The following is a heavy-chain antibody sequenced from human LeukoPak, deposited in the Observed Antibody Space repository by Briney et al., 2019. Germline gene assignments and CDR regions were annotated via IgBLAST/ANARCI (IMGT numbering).Heavy chain of an antibody. CDR1: GGSISSYY. J-gene: IGHJ2*01. Sequence: KPSETLSLTCTVSGGSISSYYWSWIRQPPGKGLEWIGYIYYSGSTNYNPSLKSRVTISVDTSKNQFSLKLSSVTAADTAVYYCARGDGDCSSTSCSTYWYFDLWGRGTLVTVSS. CDR2: IYYSGST. V-gene: IGHV4-59*01. CDR3: ARGDGDCSSTSCSTYWYFDL. D-gene: IGHD2-2*03.